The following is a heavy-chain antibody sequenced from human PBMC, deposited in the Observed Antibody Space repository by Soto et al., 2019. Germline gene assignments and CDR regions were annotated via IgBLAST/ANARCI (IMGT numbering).Heavy chain of an antibody. CDR2: IIPIFGTA. CDR3: ARDPTNDCSSTSCFNCFDP. D-gene: IGHD2-2*01. Sequence: GASVKVSCKASGGTFSSYAISWVRQAPGQGLEWMGGIIPIFGTANYAQKFQGRVTITADESTSTAYMELSSLRSEDTAVYYCARDPTNDCSSTSCFNCFDPWGQGTLVTVPQ. J-gene: IGHJ5*02. CDR1: GGTFSSYA. V-gene: IGHV1-69*13.